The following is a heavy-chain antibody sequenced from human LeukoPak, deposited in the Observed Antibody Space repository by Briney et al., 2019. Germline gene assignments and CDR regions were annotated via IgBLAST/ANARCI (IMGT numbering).Heavy chain of an antibody. V-gene: IGHV3-13*04. CDR1: GIDFSSYD. Sequence: GGSLRLSCAASGIDFSSYDMHWVRKTTGKGLEWVSTIGTAGDTYYPGSVKGRFTISRENAKNSLYLQMNSLRAGDTAVYYCARGADAFDIWGQGTMVTVSS. J-gene: IGHJ3*02. CDR2: IGTAGDT. CDR3: ARGADAFDI.